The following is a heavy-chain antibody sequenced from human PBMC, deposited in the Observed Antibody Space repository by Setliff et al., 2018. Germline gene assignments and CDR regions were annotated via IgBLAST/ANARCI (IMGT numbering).Heavy chain of an antibody. J-gene: IGHJ4*01. V-gene: IGHV1-2*02. Sequence: GASVKVSCKASGYTFSDYYMHWIRQAPGQGPEWMGCINPNTGGTRFAQKFQLGVTMTADKAITTAYMELTRLTSDDTAMYYCLFWLAESASDYWGLGTPVTVSS. D-gene: IGHD3-10*01. CDR1: GYTFSDYY. CDR2: INPNTGGT. CDR3: LFWLAESASDY.